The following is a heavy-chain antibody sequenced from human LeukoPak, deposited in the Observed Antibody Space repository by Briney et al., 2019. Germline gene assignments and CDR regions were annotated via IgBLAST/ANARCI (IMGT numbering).Heavy chain of an antibody. D-gene: IGHD1-14*01. V-gene: IGHV3-11*04. J-gene: IGHJ4*02. CDR2: ISNTGSTT. CDR1: GFTFSDNY. CDR3: ARARKGYYFDY. Sequence: PGGSLRLSCAASGFTFSDNYMSWLRQAPGKGLEWVSYISNTGSTTYYADPVKGRFTISRDNAKDSLYLQMNSLRAEDTAVYYCARARKGYYFDYWGQGTLVTVSS.